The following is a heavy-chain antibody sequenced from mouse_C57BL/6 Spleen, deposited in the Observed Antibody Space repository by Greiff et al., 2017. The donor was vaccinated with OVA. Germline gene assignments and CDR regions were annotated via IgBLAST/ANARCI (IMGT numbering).Heavy chain of an antibody. D-gene: IGHD1-1*01. Sequence: QVQLKESGAELVKPGASVKLSCKASGYTFTSYWMHWVKQRPGRGLEWIGRIDPNSGGTKYNEKFKSKATLTVDKPSSTAYMQLSSLTSEDSAVYYCARRGTTVVDPFFDYWGQGTTLTVSS. CDR1: GYTFTSYW. V-gene: IGHV1-72*01. CDR2: IDPNSGGT. J-gene: IGHJ2*01. CDR3: ARRGTTVVDPFFDY.